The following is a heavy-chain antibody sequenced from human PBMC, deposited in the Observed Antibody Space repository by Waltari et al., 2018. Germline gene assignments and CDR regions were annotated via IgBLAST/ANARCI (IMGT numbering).Heavy chain of an antibody. V-gene: IGHV4-4*07. J-gene: IGHJ4*02. Sequence: QVHLQESGPGLVKTSETLSLTCTVPCGSPFSYYWMWVRQPVGKALEWMGHFYPSGSTNYSPSLRSRVTMSVDTSKRQFSLKLSSVTAADTAMYYCARDRYYDSSGYSQSYYYDSWGQGTLVTVSS. CDR2: FYPSGST. CDR1: CGSPFSYY. D-gene: IGHD3-22*01. CDR3: ARDRYYDSSGYSQSYYYDS.